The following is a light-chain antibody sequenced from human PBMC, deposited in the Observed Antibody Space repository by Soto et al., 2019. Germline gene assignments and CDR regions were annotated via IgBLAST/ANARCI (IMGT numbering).Light chain of an antibody. Sequence: DIQLTQSPSFLSASVGDRVTLTCRASQDIGNYLVWYQKKAGKGPNLLIYAISTLQSGVPSRFSGSGSGTEFTLTISSLQPEDFATYYCQQLHAFPLTFGQGTKLEIK. J-gene: IGKJ2*01. CDR1: QDIGNY. CDR3: QQLHAFPLT. V-gene: IGKV1-9*01. CDR2: AIS.